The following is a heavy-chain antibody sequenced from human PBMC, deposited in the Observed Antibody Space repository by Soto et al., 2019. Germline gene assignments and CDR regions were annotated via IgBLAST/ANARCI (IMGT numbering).Heavy chain of an antibody. J-gene: IGHJ4*02. Sequence: EVQLLESGGGLVQPGGSLRLSCAASGFTFSSYAMSWVRQAPGKGLGWVSAISGSGGSTYYADSVKGRFTISRDNSKNTLYLQMNSQRAEDTSVYYCALELAYQPTGSRDYLGQGTLVTVSS. D-gene: IGHD1-7*01. CDR1: GFTFSSYA. CDR3: ALELAYQPTGSRDY. V-gene: IGHV3-23*01. CDR2: ISGSGGST.